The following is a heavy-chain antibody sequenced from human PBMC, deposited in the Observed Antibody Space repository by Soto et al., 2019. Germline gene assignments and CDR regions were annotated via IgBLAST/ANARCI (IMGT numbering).Heavy chain of an antibody. J-gene: IGHJ5*01. CDR1: GFTFSSYW. CDR2: ISSDASST. Sequence: EVQLVESGGGLVQPGGSLRLSCAASGFTFSSYWMHWVRQAPGKGLEWVSSISSDASSTSYADPVKGRFTISRDNAKNAPATQMSSGVAEDTALGYCARSPSKRPPNW. D-gene: IGHD4-4*01. V-gene: IGHV3-74*01. CDR3: ARSPSKRPPNW.